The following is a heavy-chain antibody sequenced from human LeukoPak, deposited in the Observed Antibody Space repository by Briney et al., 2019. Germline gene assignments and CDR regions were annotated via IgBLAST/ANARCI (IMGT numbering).Heavy chain of an antibody. Sequence: GESPKISCKGSGYRFTTYWIAWVRQMPGKGLEYMGIIYPGDSDTRYSPSFQGQVTISADKPISTAHLQWSSLKASDTAMYYCARSIAAAGSPHFDSWGQGTLVTVSS. CDR2: IYPGDSDT. J-gene: IGHJ4*02. CDR1: GYRFTTYW. V-gene: IGHV5-51*01. CDR3: ARSIAAAGSPHFDS. D-gene: IGHD6-13*01.